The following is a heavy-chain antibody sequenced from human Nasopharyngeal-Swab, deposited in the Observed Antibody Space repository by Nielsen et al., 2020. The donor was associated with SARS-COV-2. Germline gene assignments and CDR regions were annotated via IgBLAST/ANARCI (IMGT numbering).Heavy chain of an antibody. CDR1: GFTFSSYA. CDR3: AKRYNWNPRENYFDY. CDR2: ISGGGSIT. J-gene: IGHJ4*02. D-gene: IGHD1-20*01. V-gene: IGHV3-23*01. Sequence: GESLKISCAASGFTFSSYAMSWVRQAPGKGLEWVSTISGGGSITYHADSVKGRLTISRDNSKNTVYLQVNSLRAEDTAVYYCAKRYNWNPRENYFDYWGQGTLVTVSS.